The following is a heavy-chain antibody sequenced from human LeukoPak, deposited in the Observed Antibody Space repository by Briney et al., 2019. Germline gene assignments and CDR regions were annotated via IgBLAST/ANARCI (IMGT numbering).Heavy chain of an antibody. J-gene: IGHJ4*02. Sequence: GSVKVSCKVSGYTLTELSMHWVRQAPGKGLEWMGGFDPEDGETIYAQKFQGRVTMTEDTSTDTAYMELSSLRSEDTAVYYCATVVLREWELLPSYWGQGTLVTVSS. CDR2: FDPEDGET. D-gene: IGHD1-26*01. CDR1: GYTLTELS. CDR3: ATVVLREWELLPSY. V-gene: IGHV1-24*01.